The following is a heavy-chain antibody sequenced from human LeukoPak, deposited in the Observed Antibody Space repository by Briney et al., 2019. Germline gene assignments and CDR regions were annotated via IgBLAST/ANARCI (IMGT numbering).Heavy chain of an antibody. Sequence: EASVKVSCKASGYTFTGDYMRWVRQAPGQGLEWMGWINPNSGGTNYAQKFQGRVTMTRDTSISTAYMELSRLRSDDTAVYYCARGFTEFYYDSSGYYNYWGQGTLVTVSS. CDR3: ARGFTEFYYDSSGYYNY. CDR2: INPNSGGT. V-gene: IGHV1-2*02. D-gene: IGHD3-22*01. CDR1: GYTFTGDY. J-gene: IGHJ4*02.